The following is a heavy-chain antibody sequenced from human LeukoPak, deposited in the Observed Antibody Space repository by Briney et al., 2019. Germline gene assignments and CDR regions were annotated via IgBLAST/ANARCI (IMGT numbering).Heavy chain of an antibody. CDR1: GFSVSRNY. J-gene: IGHJ4*02. D-gene: IGHD6-19*01. CDR2: IYSGGST. CDR3: ARGIQERLVLDY. Sequence: GGSLRLSCAASGFSVSRNYMSWVRQAPGKGLEWVSIIYSGGSTYYADSVKGRFTISRDNSKNTLYLQMNSLRVEDTAVYYCARGIQERLVLDYWGQGTLVTVSS. V-gene: IGHV3-66*01.